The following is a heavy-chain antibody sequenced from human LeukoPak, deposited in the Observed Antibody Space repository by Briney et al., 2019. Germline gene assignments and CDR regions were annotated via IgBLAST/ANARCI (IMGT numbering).Heavy chain of an antibody. J-gene: IGHJ4*02. D-gene: IGHD3-22*01. CDR3: ARGPYYYDSSGYLREDFDY. Sequence: GGSLRLSCAASGFTVSSNYMSWVRQAPGKGLEWVSVIYSGGSTYYADSVKGRFTISRDNSKNTLYLQMNSLRAEDTAVYYCARGPYYYDSSGYLREDFDYWGQGTLVTVSS. CDR1: GFTVSSNY. CDR2: IYSGGST. V-gene: IGHV3-66*01.